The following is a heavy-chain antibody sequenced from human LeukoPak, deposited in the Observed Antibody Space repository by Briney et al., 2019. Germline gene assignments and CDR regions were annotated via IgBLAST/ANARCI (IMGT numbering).Heavy chain of an antibody. CDR1: GFTFGSYA. V-gene: IGHV3-23*01. CDR3: AKDLGLSGSYFYDDY. J-gene: IGHJ4*02. D-gene: IGHD1-26*01. Sequence: GGSLRLSCAASGFTFGSYAMSWVRQAPGKGLEWVSAISGSGGSTYYADSVKGRFTISRDNSKNTLYLQMNSLRAEDTAVYYCAKDLGLSGSYFYDDYWGQGTLVTVSS. CDR2: ISGSGGST.